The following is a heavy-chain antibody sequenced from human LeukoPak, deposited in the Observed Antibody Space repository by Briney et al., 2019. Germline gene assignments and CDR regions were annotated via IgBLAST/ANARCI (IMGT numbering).Heavy chain of an antibody. CDR3: ARHPPFMITFGGVIVPPDF. V-gene: IGHV5-51*01. D-gene: IGHD3-16*02. J-gene: IGHJ4*02. CDR2: IYPGDSDT. CDR1: GYSFTSYW. Sequence: GESLKISCKGSGYSFTSYWIGWVRQMPGKGLEWMGIIYPGDSDTRYSPSFQGQVTISADKSISTTYLQWSSLKASDTAIYYCARHPPFMITFGGVIVPPDFWGQGTLVTVSS.